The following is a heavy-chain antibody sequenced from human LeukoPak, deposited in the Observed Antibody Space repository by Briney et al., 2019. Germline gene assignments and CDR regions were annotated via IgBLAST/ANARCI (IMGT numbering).Heavy chain of an antibody. V-gene: IGHV4-34*01. J-gene: IGHJ4*02. Sequence: PSETLSLTCAVYGGSFSGYYWSWIHQPPGKGLEWIGEINHSGSTNYNPSLKSRVTISVDTSKNQFSLKLSSVTAADTAVYYCARGLDCSGGSCYSSYFDYWGQGTLVTVSS. D-gene: IGHD2-15*01. CDR3: ARGLDCSGGSCYSSYFDY. CDR2: INHSGST. CDR1: GGSFSGYY.